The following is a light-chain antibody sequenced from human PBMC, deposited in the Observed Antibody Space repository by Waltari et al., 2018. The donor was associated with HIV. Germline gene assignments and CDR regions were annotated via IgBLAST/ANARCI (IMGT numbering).Light chain of an antibody. J-gene: IGKJ5*01. CDR1: QSVNSY. CDR3: QQRSTSIT. V-gene: IGKV3-11*01. CDR2: DAS. Sequence: EIVLTQSPATLSLSPGERATLSCRASQSVNSYLAWYQQKTGQAPRLLIYDASNRASGIPARFSGSGSGTDFTLTISSLEPEDFAVYYCQQRSTSITFGQGTRLDIK.